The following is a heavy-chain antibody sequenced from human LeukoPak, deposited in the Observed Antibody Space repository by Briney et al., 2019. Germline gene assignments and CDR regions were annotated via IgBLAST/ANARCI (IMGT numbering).Heavy chain of an antibody. CDR2: IYYSGST. CDR1: GGSISSSSYY. CDR3: ARRVAAATNWFDP. V-gene: IGHV4-61*05. D-gene: IGHD6-13*01. J-gene: IGHJ5*02. Sequence: SETLSLTCTVSGGSISSSSYYWGWIRQPPGKGLEWIGYIYYSGSTNYNPSLKSRVTISVDTSKNQFSLKLSSVTAADTAVYYCARRVAAATNWFDPWGQGTLVTVSS.